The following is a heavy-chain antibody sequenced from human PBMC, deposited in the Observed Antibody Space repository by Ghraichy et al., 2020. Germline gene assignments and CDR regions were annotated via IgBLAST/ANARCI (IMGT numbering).Heavy chain of an antibody. CDR3: ARKFTYYYDSSGSRGGDDAFDI. D-gene: IGHD3-22*01. CDR1: GYSFTSYW. CDR2: IYPGDSDT. Sequence: GESLNISCKGSGYSFTSYWIGWVRQMPGKGLEWMGIIYPGDSDTRYSPSFQGQVTISADKSISTAYLQWSSLKASDTAMYYCARKFTYYYDSSGSRGGDDAFDIWGQGTMVTVSS. V-gene: IGHV5-51*01. J-gene: IGHJ3*02.